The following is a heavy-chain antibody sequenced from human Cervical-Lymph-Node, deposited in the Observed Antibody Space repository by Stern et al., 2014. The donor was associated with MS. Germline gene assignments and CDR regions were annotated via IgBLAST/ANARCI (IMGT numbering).Heavy chain of an antibody. J-gene: IGHJ4*02. Sequence: QVTLKESGPTLVKPTQTLTLTCTFSGFSLTTNGVGVGWIRPPPGKALESLAVIYWDDDKRYSPSLKNRLTITKDTSKDQVVLTMTNMDPVDTATYYCAHWGHYGDYEADFDYWGQGTLVTVSS. CDR3: AHWGHYGDYEADFDY. D-gene: IGHD4-17*01. CDR2: IYWDDDK. CDR1: GFSLTTNGVG. V-gene: IGHV2-5*02.